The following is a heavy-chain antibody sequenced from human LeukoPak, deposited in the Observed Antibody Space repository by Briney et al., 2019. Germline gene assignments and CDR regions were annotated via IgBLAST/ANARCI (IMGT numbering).Heavy chain of an antibody. CDR3: ARVRSGWDTDL. V-gene: IGHV7-4-1*02. CDR1: GYTFTSYA. D-gene: IGHD5-18*01. CDR2: INTNTGNP. Sequence: GASVKVSCKASGYTFTSYAMNWVRQAPGQGLEWMGWINTNTGNPTYAQGFTRRFVFSLDTPVSTAYLQINSLKAEDTAVYYCARVRSGWDTDLWGRGTLVTVSS. J-gene: IGHJ2*01.